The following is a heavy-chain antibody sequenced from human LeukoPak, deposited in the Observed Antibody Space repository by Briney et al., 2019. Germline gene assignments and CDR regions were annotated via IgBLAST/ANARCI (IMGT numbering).Heavy chain of an antibody. CDR3: APWLGGGAADFDY. D-gene: IGHD3-9*01. Sequence: PGGSLRLSCAAPGFTFSSYGTHLVRQAPGKGLEWVAFIRYDGSNNYYADSVKGRFTNSRDNSKNTLYLQMNSLRAEDTAVYYCAPWLGGGAADFDYWGQGTLVTVSS. V-gene: IGHV3-30*02. J-gene: IGHJ4*02. CDR2: IRYDGSNN. CDR1: GFTFSSYG.